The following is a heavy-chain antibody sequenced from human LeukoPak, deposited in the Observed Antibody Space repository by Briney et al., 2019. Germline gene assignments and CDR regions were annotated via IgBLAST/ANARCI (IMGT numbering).Heavy chain of an antibody. J-gene: IGHJ6*04. CDR2: ISIDGAKT. V-gene: IGHV3-30*18. CDR1: GFTFNNFA. D-gene: IGHD2-2*01. CDR3: AKGEGGGSSWYDFYDYGMDV. Sequence: GGSLRLSCAASGFTFNNFAMHWVRQAPGPGLEWVAVISIDGAKTYSADSVKGRFTISRDNSKRTLYLKMNTVRAEDTAAYYCAKGEGGGSSWYDFYDYGMDVWGKGTTVTVSS.